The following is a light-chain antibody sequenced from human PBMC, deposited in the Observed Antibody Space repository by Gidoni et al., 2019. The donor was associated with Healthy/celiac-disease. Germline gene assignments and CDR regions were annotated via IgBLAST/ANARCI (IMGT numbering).Light chain of an antibody. CDR1: SSDVGGYNY. CDR3: CSYAGSYTLGV. Sequence: QSALTQPRSVSGSPGQSVTISCTGTSSDVGGYNYVSWYQQHPGNAPNLMIYDVSKRPSGVPDRFSGSKAGNTASRTISGLQAEDEADYYCCSYAGSYTLGVFGGGTKLTVL. J-gene: IGLJ2*01. CDR2: DVS. V-gene: IGLV2-11*01.